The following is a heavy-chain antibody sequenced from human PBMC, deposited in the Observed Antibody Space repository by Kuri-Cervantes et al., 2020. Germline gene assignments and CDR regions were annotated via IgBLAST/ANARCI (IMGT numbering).Heavy chain of an antibody. Sequence: GESLKISCAASGFTFSSYGMHWVRQAPGEGLEWVAVIWYDGSNKYYADSMKGRFTISRDNSKNTLYLQMNSLRAEDTAVYYCATQATCCYNYWGQGTLVTVSS. V-gene: IGHV3-33*01. CDR3: ATQATCCYNY. CDR1: GFTFSSYG. CDR2: IWYDGSNK. J-gene: IGHJ4*02. D-gene: IGHD2-2*01.